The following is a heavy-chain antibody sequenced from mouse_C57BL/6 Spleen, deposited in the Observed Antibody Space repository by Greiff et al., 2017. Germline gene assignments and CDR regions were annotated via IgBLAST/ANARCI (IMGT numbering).Heavy chain of an antibody. D-gene: IGHD4-1*02. CDR3: ARSATGKLAPAWFAY. CDR2: IHPNSGST. CDR1: GYTFTSYW. J-gene: IGHJ3*01. V-gene: IGHV1-64*01. Sequence: QVQLQQPGAELVKPGASVKLSCKASGYTFTSYWMHWVKQRPGQGLEWIGMIHPNSGSTNYNEKFKSKATLTVDKSSSTAYMQLSSLTSEDSAVYYCARSATGKLAPAWFAYWGQGTLVTVSA.